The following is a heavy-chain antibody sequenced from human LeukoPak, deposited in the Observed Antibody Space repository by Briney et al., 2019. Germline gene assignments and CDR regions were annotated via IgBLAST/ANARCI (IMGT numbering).Heavy chain of an antibody. CDR2: IKQDGSEK. CDR3: AREAFLWRRDLNWFDP. D-gene: IGHD2/OR15-2a*01. J-gene: IGHJ5*02. CDR1: GFTFSSYW. Sequence: GGSLRLSCAASGFTFSSYWMSWVRQAPGKGLEWVANIKQDGSEKYYVDSVKGRFTISRDNAKNSLYLQMNSLRAEDTAVYYCAREAFLWRRDLNWFDPWGQGTLVTVSS. V-gene: IGHV3-7*01.